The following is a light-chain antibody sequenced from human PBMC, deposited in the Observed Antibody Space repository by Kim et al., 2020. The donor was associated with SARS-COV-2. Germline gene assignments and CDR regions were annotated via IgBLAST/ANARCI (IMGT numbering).Light chain of an antibody. Sequence: SYELTQPPSVSLSPGQTASITCSGDKLGDKYAYWYKQKPGQSPVVVIYQDNKRPSGIPERFSGYNSGNTATLTMSGTQAMDEADYYCQAWDSRSYGVFGGGTQLTVL. CDR1: KLGDKY. J-gene: IGLJ3*02. V-gene: IGLV3-1*01. CDR3: QAWDSRSYGV. CDR2: QDN.